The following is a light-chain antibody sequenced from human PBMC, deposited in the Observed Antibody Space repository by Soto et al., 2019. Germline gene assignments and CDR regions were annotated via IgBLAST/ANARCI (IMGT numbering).Light chain of an antibody. J-gene: IGLJ1*01. CDR1: GSDIGTYNR. V-gene: IGLV2-18*01. CDR3: SSSTYV. CDR2: DVS. Sequence: QSVLTQPPSVSGSPGQSVAISCTGTGSDIGTYNRVSWYQQPPGTAPKLMIYDVSDRPSGVPDRFSGSKSGNTASLTISGLQAEDEADYYTSSSTYVFGTGTKVNDL.